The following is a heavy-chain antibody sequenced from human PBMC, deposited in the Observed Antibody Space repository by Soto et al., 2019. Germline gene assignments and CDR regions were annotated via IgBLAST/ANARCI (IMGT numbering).Heavy chain of an antibody. CDR2: ISDSGSTT. D-gene: IGHD2-8*01. J-gene: IGHJ6*02. CDR3: AKPPLYCTRTACPGMDV. CDR1: GFPFSAYA. Sequence: PGGSLRLCCVTSGFPFSAYAVSWVRQAPGKGLEWVSTISDSGSTTYYADSVKGRFTISRDNSKNTLYLQMNSLRVEDTAVYYCAKPPLYCTRTACPGMDVWGQGTTVTVSS. V-gene: IGHV3-23*01.